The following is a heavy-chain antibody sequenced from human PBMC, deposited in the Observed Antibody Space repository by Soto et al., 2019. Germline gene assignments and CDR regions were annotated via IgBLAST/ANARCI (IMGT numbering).Heavy chain of an antibody. CDR2: IYHSGST. CDR3: ARVDHYYYSSGYSDAFDI. J-gene: IGHJ3*02. D-gene: IGHD3-22*01. CDR1: GGSISSSNW. Sequence: SETLSLTCAVSGGSISSSNWWSWGRQPPGKGLEWIGEIYHSGSTNYNPSLKSRVTISVDKSKNQFSLKLSSVTAADTAVYYCARVDHYYYSSGYSDAFDIWGQGTMVTVSS. V-gene: IGHV4-4*02.